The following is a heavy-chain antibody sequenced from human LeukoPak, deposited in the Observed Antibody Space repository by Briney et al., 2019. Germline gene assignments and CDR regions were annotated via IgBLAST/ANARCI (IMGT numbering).Heavy chain of an antibody. V-gene: IGHV3-33*01. CDR2: IWYDGSNK. J-gene: IGHJ5*02. CDR3: ARAQTPRTKNNWFDP. Sequence: GRSLRLSCAASGFTFSSYGMHWVRQAPGKGLEWVAVIWYDGSNKYYADSVKGRFTISRDNSKNTLYLQMNSLRAEDTAVYYRARAQTPRTKNNWFDPWGQGTLVTVSS. CDR1: GFTFSSYG.